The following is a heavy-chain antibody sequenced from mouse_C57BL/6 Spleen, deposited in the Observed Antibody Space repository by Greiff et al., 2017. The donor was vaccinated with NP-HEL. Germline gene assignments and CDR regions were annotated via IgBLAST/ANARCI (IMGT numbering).Heavy chain of an antibody. CDR3: ARTYYDYDGNYAMDY. Sequence: EVKLVESGGGLVKPGGSLKLSCAASGFTFSDYGMHWVRQAPEKGLEWVAYISSGSSTIYYADTVKGRFTISRDNAKNTLFLQMTSLRSEDTAMYYCARTYYDYDGNYAMDYWGQGTSVTVSS. CDR1: GFTFSDYG. D-gene: IGHD2-4*01. J-gene: IGHJ4*01. V-gene: IGHV5-17*01. CDR2: ISSGSSTI.